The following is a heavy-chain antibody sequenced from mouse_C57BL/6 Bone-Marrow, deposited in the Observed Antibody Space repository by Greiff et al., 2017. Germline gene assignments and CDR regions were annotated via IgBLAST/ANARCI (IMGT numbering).Heavy chain of an antibody. CDR2: IDPSDSET. D-gene: IGHD2-3*01. CDR3: ARYDGYYWAMDY. J-gene: IGHJ4*01. CDR1: GYTFTSYW. V-gene: IGHV1-52*01. Sequence: QVQLQQPGAELVRPGSSVKLSCKASGYTFTSYWMHWVKQRPIQGLEWIGNIDPSDSETHYNQKFKDKATLTVDKSSSTAYMQLSSLTSEDSAVYYCARYDGYYWAMDYWGQGTSVTVSS.